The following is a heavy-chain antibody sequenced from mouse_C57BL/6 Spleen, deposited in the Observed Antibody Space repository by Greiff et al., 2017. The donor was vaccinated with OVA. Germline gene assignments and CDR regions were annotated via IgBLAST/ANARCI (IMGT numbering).Heavy chain of an antibody. V-gene: IGHV1-15*01. D-gene: IGHD1-1*01. CDR1: GYTFTDYE. J-gene: IGHJ1*03. CDR2: IDPETGGT. CDR3: TRRGSYWYFDV. Sequence: VQLQQSGAELVRPGASVTLSCKASGYTFTDYEMHWVKQTPVHGLEWIGAIDPETGGTAYNQKFKGKAILTADKSSSTANKELRSLTSEDSAVYYCTRRGSYWYFDVWGTGTTVTVSS.